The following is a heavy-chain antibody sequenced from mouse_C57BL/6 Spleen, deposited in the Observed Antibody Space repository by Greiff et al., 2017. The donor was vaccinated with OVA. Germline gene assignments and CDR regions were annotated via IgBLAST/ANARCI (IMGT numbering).Heavy chain of an antibody. D-gene: IGHD2-1*01. Sequence: VQLQQPGAELVRPGSSVKLSCKASGYTFTSYWMDWVKQRPGQGLEWIGNIYPSDSETHYNQKFKDKATLTVDKSSSTAYMQLSSLTSEDSAVYYCARDYYGNYVDYWGQGTTLTVSS. CDR3: ARDYYGNYVDY. CDR2: IYPSDSET. V-gene: IGHV1-61*01. CDR1: GYTFTSYW. J-gene: IGHJ2*01.